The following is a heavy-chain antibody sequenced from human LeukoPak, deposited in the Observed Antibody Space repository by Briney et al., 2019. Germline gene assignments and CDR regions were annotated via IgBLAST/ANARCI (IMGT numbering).Heavy chain of an antibody. D-gene: IGHD5-18*01. CDR3: ARSQDTATTRFDY. CDR2: IYYSGST. Sequence: SETLSLTCTVSGGSISSYYWSWIRQPPGKGLEWIGYIYYSGSTNYNPSLKSRVTISVDTSKNQFSLKLSSVTAADTAVYYCARSQDTATTRFDYWGQGTLVTVSS. V-gene: IGHV4-59*01. CDR1: GGSISSYY. J-gene: IGHJ4*02.